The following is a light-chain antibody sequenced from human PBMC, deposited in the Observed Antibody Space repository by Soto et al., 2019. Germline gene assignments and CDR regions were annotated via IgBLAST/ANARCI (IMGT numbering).Light chain of an antibody. V-gene: IGKV3-15*01. CDR2: GAS. J-gene: IGKJ1*01. CDR1: QSVSSN. Sequence: EIVMTQSPATLSVSPGERATLSCRASQSVSSNLAWYQQKPGQAPRLLIYGASTRATGIPARFSGSGSGTEYTLNISILPSEDFAVYYCQQYNNWPPWTFGQGTKMEIK. CDR3: QQYNNWPPWT.